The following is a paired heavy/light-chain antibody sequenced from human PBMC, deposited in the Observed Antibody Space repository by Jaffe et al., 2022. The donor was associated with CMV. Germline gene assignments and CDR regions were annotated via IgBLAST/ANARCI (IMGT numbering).Light chain of an antibody. CDR2: GTS. J-gene: IGKJ3*01. V-gene: IGKV3-20*01. CDR3: QQYGTTPFV. Sequence: EIVLTQSPGTLSLSPGERVTLSCRASQSVGSSYLGWYQQKPGQAPRLLIFGTSGRATGVPDRFSGSGSGTDFTLTISRLEPEDFAVYYCQQYGTTPFVFGPGTKVDIK. CDR1: QSVGSSY.
Heavy chain of an antibody. D-gene: IGHD3-16*01. J-gene: IGHJ3*02. Sequence: QVQLVESGGGVVQPGRSLRLSCAASGFTISSYAMHWVRQAPGKGLEWVTLTSYDGSSRYSADSVKGRFTISRDNSKNTLYLQMNSLRDEDTAVYYCAKGLAWGEKNAFDIWGQGTMVTVSS. CDR3: AKGLAWGEKNAFDI. V-gene: IGHV3-30*18. CDR2: TSYDGSSR. CDR1: GFTISSYA.